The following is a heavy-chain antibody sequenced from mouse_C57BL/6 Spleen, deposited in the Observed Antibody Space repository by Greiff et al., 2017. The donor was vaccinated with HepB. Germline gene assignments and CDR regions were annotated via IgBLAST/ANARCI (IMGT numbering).Heavy chain of an antibody. Sequence: EVHLVESGEGLVKPGGSLKLSCAASGFTFSSYAMSWVRQTPEKRLEWVAYISSGGDYIYYADTVKGRFTISRDNARNTLYLQMSSLKSEDTAMYYCTRENYGSSSYAMDYWGQGTSVTVSS. CDR3: TRENYGSSSYAMDY. J-gene: IGHJ4*01. CDR2: ISSGGDYI. V-gene: IGHV5-9-1*02. D-gene: IGHD1-1*01. CDR1: GFTFSSYA.